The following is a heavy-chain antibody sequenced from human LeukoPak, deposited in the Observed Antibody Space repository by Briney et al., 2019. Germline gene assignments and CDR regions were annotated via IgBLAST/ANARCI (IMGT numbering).Heavy chain of an antibody. Sequence: SETLSLTCTVSGGSISSYYWSWIRQPPGKGLGWIGYIYYSGSTNYNLSLKSRVTISVDTSKNQFSLKLSSVTAADTAVYYCARFDYGDYTLDGPEYFQHWGQGTLVTVSS. CDR1: GGSISSYY. CDR2: IYYSGST. J-gene: IGHJ1*01. D-gene: IGHD4-17*01. CDR3: ARFDYGDYTLDGPEYFQH. V-gene: IGHV4-59*08.